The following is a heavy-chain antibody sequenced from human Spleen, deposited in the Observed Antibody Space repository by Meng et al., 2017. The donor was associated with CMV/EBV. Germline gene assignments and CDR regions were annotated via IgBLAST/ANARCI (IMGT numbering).Heavy chain of an antibody. V-gene: IGHV4-34*01. J-gene: IGHJ4*02. CDR3: ARRIVPVVYGW. CDR2: INDSGST. Sequence: SETLSLTCAVYGGSFSGCYGSWIRQPPGKGLEWIGEINDSGSTYYNPSLKSRVTISVDTSKNQFSLKLSSVTAADTAVYYCARRIVPVVYGWWGQGTLVTSPQ. D-gene: IGHD2-8*01. CDR1: GGSFSGCY.